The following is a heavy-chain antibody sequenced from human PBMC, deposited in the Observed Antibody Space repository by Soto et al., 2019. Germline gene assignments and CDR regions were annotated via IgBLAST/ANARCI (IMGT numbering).Heavy chain of an antibody. CDR3: ARPYCGGDCYSGTSLDWYFDL. CDR2: ISGSGGST. J-gene: IGHJ2*01. V-gene: IGHV3-23*01. CDR1: GFTFSSYA. Sequence: EVQLLESGGGLVQPGGSLRLSCAASGFTFSSYAMSWVRQAPGKGLEWVSAISGSGGSTYYADSVKGRFTISRDNSKNPLYLQMNSLRAEDTAVYYCARPYCGGDCYSGTSLDWYFDLWGRGTLVTVSS. D-gene: IGHD2-21*02.